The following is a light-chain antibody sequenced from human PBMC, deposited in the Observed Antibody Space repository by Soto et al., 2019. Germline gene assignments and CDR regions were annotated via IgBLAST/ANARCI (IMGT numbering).Light chain of an antibody. J-gene: IGKJ4*01. CDR3: QQLNSYPHT. CDR2: AAS. V-gene: IGKV1-9*01. Sequence: IQITPSPSPPSASVGDRVPLPCRASQGISSYLAWYQQKPGKAPKLLIYAASSLQSGVPSRISGSGSGTEFTLTINSLQPEDFATYYCQQLNSYPHTFGGGTKVDIK. CDR1: QGISSY.